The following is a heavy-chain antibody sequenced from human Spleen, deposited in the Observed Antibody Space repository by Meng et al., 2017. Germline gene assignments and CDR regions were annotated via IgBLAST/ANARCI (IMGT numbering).Heavy chain of an antibody. D-gene: IGHD4-11*01. J-gene: IGHJ6*02. CDR1: GFTFSDHY. V-gene: IGHV3-11*04. CDR2: ISGSGKTI. CDR3: ARATVTPGAYYYGMDV. Sequence: GGSLRLSCAVSGFTFSDHYMAWIRQAPGKGLEWVSYISGSGKTIYYADSVRGRFTISRDNAKNSLCLQLNSLRAGDTAVYYCARATVTPGAYYYGMDVWGQGTTVTVSS.